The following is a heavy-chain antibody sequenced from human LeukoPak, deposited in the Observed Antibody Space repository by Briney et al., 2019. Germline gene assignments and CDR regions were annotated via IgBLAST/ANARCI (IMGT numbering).Heavy chain of an antibody. CDR2: ISSSSTYI. D-gene: IGHD2-2*01. V-gene: IGHV3-21*01. CDR3: ARGGCTTPSCYLFDY. J-gene: IGHJ4*02. Sequence: PGQSRRLACPIAGSSFSSYSTNWVRQAAGKGLEWVSSISSSSTYIHYADTMKGPFTISRDNAKTSLYLQLNSLRAEDTAVYYCARGGCTTPSCYLFDYWGQGTLVTVSS. CDR1: GSSFSSYS.